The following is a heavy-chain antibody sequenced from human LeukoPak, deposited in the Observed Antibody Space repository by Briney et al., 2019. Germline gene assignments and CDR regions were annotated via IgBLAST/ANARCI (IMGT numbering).Heavy chain of an antibody. J-gene: IGHJ3*02. CDR3: ARDDDDSSGYSAFDI. Sequence: GASVKVSCKASGYTFTSYAMHWVRQAPGQRLEWMGWINAGNGNTKYSQKFQGRVTITRDTSASTAYMELGSLRSEDTAVYYCARDDDDSSGYSAFDIWGQGTMVTVSS. D-gene: IGHD3-22*01. V-gene: IGHV1-3*01. CDR2: INAGNGNT. CDR1: GYTFTSYA.